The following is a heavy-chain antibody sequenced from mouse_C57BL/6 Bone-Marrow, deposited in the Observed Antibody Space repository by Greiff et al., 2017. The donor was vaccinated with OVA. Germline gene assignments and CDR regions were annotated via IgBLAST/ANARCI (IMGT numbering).Heavy chain of an antibody. CDR1: GYTFTDYY. Sequence: EVQLQQSGPVLVKPGASVKMSCKASGYTFTDYYMNWVKQSHGKSLEWIGVINPYNGGTSYNQKFKGKATLTVDKSSSTAYMELNSLTSEDSAVYYCARRRVYYYGSRRSPYAMDYWGQGTSVTVSS. V-gene: IGHV1-19*01. D-gene: IGHD1-1*01. J-gene: IGHJ4*01. CDR2: INPYNGGT. CDR3: ARRRVYYYGSRRSPYAMDY.